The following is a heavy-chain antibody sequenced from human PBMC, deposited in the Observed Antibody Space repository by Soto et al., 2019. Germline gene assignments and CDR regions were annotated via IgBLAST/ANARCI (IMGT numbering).Heavy chain of an antibody. V-gene: IGHV1-69*02. CDR1: GGTFSSYT. D-gene: IGHD2-15*01. Sequence: QVQLVQSGAEVKKPGSSVKVSCKASGGTFSSYTISWVRQAPGQGLEWMGRIIPILGIANYAQKFQGRVTITADKYTSTAYMELSSLRSEDTAVYYCARSLGYCSGGSCPGRIWFDPWGQGTLVTVSS. CDR3: ARSLGYCSGGSCPGRIWFDP. J-gene: IGHJ5*02. CDR2: IIPILGIA.